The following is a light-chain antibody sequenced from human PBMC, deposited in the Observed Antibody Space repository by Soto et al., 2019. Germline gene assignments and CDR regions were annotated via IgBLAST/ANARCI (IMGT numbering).Light chain of an antibody. Sequence: DIQMTQSPSTLSASLGDRVTITCRARQSISKWLAWYQQKPGKAPKLLICKASILESGVPSRFGGSGSETDFHLSINSLQPDDFATYYCQQFSSHSSTFGLGTKLEIK. CDR1: QSISKW. V-gene: IGKV1-5*03. CDR2: KAS. CDR3: QQFSSHSST. J-gene: IGKJ2*01.